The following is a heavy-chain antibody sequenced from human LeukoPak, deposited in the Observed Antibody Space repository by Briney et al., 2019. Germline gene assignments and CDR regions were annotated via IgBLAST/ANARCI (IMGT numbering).Heavy chain of an antibody. V-gene: IGHV3-21*01. J-gene: IGHJ3*02. CDR1: GFTFSSYS. D-gene: IGHD1-26*01. CDR3: ARDVGASAPDAFDI. CDR2: ISTSSNYI. Sequence: GGSLRLSCAASGFTFSSYSMNWVRQAPGKGLEWVSSISTSSNYIYYADSVKGRFTISRDNAKNSLYLQMNSLRVEDTDVYYCARDVGASAPDAFDIWGQGTMVTVSS.